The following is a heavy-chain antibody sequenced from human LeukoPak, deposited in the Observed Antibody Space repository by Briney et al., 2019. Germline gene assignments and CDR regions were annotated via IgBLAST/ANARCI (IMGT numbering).Heavy chain of an antibody. CDR3: ARQNSNYSNDP. Sequence: PSETLSLTCAVYGGSFSGYYWSWIRQPPGKGLEWIGEINHSGSTNYNPSLKSRVTISVDTSKNQFSLKLSSVTAADTAVYYCARQNSNYSNDPWGQGTLVTVSS. J-gene: IGHJ5*02. D-gene: IGHD4-11*01. V-gene: IGHV4-34*01. CDR1: GGSFSGYY. CDR2: INHSGST.